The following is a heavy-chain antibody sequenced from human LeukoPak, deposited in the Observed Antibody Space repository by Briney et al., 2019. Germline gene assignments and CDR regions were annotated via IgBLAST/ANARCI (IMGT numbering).Heavy chain of an antibody. J-gene: IGHJ4*02. D-gene: IGHD6-6*01. CDR3: AREEGSSSGLARPARKAFDY. CDR1: GYTFTSYY. Sequence: GASVKVSCKASGYTFTSYYMHWVRQAPGQGLEWMGIINPSGGSTSYAQKFQGGVTMTRDTSTSTVYMELSSLRSEDTAVYYCAREEGSSSGLARPARKAFDYWGQGTLVTVSS. V-gene: IGHV1-46*01. CDR2: INPSGGST.